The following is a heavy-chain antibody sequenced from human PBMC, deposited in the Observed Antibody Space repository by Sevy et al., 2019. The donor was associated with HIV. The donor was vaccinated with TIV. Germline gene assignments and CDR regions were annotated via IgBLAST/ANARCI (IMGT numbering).Heavy chain of an antibody. CDR3: ARALADYYYAMDV. V-gene: IGHV4-59*01. Sequence: SETLSLTCTVSGVSISGYYWSWIRQPPGKGLEWIGYIYYSGRTNYNPSLQGRVSISTDTSKNQFSLKLSSVTAADTAVYCCARALADYYYAMDVWGQGTTVTVSS. CDR1: GVSISGYY. J-gene: IGHJ6*02. CDR2: IYYSGRT.